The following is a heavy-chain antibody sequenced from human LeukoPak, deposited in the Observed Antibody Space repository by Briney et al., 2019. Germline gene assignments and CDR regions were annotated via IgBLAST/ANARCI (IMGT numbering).Heavy chain of an antibody. D-gene: IGHD6-6*01. V-gene: IGHV4-4*07. CDR3: ARDVRRSSSSSNSYYYYMDV. CDR2: IYTSGST. Sequence: SETLSLTCTVSGGSISYYYWSWIRQPAGKGLEWIGRIYTSGSTNYNPSLKSRVTMSVDTSKNQFSLKLDSVTAADTAVYYCARDVRRSSSSSNSYYYYMDVWGKGTTVTVSS. CDR1: GGSISYYY. J-gene: IGHJ6*03.